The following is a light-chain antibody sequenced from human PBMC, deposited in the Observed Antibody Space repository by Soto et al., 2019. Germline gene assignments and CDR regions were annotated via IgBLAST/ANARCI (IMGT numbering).Light chain of an antibody. Sequence: QSVLTQPPSASGSPGQSVTISCTGTPSDVGGSNSVSWYQQHPGKAPNLMIYDVNKRPSGVPDRFSGSKSGNTASLTVSGLQAADEAYYFCSSYAPSVVVFGGGTKLTVL. CDR2: DVN. CDR1: PSDVGGSNS. J-gene: IGLJ2*01. V-gene: IGLV2-8*01. CDR3: SSYAPSVVV.